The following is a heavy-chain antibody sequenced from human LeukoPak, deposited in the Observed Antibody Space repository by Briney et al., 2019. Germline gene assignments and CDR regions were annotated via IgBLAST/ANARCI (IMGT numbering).Heavy chain of an antibody. CDR2: IYSGGST. Sequence: GGSLRLSCAASGFTVSSNYMSWVRQAPGKGLEWVSVIYSGGSTYYADSVKGRFTISRDNSKNTLYLQMNSLRAEDTAVYYCARVMYYYGSGSYGYYFDYWGQGTLVTVSS. CDR3: ARVMYYYGSGSYGYYFDY. J-gene: IGHJ4*02. V-gene: IGHV3-53*01. CDR1: GFTVSSNY. D-gene: IGHD3-10*01.